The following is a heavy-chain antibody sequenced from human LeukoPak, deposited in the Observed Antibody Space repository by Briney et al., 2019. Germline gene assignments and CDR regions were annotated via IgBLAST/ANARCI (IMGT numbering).Heavy chain of an antibody. V-gene: IGHV4-34*01. Sequence: SETLSLTCAVYGGSFSGYYWSWIRQPPGKGLEWIGEINHSGSTNYNPSLKSRATISVDTSKNQFSLKLSSVTAADTAVYYCARGGEYYYDSSGYYYYHWGQGTLVTVSS. J-gene: IGHJ5*02. CDR1: GGSFSGYY. D-gene: IGHD3-22*01. CDR2: INHSGST. CDR3: ARGGEYYYDSSGYYYYH.